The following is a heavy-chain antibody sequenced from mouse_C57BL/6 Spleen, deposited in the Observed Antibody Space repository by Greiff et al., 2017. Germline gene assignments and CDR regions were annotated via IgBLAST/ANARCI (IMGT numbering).Heavy chain of an antibody. CDR2: INPGSGGT. D-gene: IGHD3-1*01. V-gene: IGHV1-54*01. Sequence: QVQLKQSGAELVRPGTSVKVSCKASGYAFTNYLIEWVKQRPGQGLEWIGVINPGSGGTNYNEKFKGKATLTADKSSSTAYLQLSSLTSEDSAVFFCAREGYGNFDYWGQGTTLTVSS. CDR3: AREGYGNFDY. J-gene: IGHJ2*01. CDR1: GYAFTNYL.